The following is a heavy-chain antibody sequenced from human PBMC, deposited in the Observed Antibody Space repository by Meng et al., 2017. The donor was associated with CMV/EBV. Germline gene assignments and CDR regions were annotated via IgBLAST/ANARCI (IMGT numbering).Heavy chain of an antibody. CDR2: IYYSGST. CDR3: ARVVLGTGGFDY. D-gene: IGHD7-27*01. J-gene: IGHJ4*02. V-gene: IGHV4-61*01. Sequence: VSGGSGSSGSYYWSWIRQPPGKGLEWIGYIYYSGSTNYNPSLKSRVTISVDTSKNQFSLKLSSVTAADTAVYYCARVVLGTGGFDYWGQGTLVTVS. CDR1: GGSGSSGSYY.